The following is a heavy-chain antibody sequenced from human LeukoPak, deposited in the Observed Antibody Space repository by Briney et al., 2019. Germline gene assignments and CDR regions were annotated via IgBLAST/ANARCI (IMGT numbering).Heavy chain of an antibody. CDR2: INPNSGDT. CDR3: ARDYCSSTSCLFDY. V-gene: IGHV1-2*06. CDR1: GYTFTSYH. D-gene: IGHD2-2*01. J-gene: IGHJ4*02. Sequence: ASVKVSCKASGYTFTSYHMHWVRQAPGQGLEWMGRINPNSGDTNYAQKFQGRVTMTRDTSISTAYMELSRLRSDDTAVYYCARDYCSSTSCLFDYWGQGTLVTVSS.